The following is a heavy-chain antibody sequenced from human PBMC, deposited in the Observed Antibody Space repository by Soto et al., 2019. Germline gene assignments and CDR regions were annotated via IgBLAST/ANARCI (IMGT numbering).Heavy chain of an antibody. Sequence: EVQLVESGGGLVQPGGSLRLSCVASGFTFSTYWIHWVRQAPGKGLVWVSRINGDGTRTTYADSVEGRFTISRDNAKNTRYLQMNSLRAEDTAVYFCVRVPTGGYAFSLDDYWGQGTLVTVSS. CDR1: GFTFSTYW. V-gene: IGHV3-74*01. J-gene: IGHJ4*02. CDR2: INGDGTRT. CDR3: VRVPTGGYAFSLDDY. D-gene: IGHD5-12*01.